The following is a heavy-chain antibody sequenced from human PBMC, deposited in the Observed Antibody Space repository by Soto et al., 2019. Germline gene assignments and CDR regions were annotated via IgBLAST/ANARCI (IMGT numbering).Heavy chain of an antibody. CDR3: ARGPPGYYYGMDV. J-gene: IGHJ6*02. V-gene: IGHV3-66*01. CDR2: IYSGGST. Sequence: GSLRLSCAASGFTVSSNYMSWVRQAPGKGLEWVSVIYSGGSTYYADSVKGRFTISRDNSKNTLYLQMNSLRAEDTAVYYCARGPPGYYYGMDVWGQGTTVTVS. CDR1: GFTVSSNY.